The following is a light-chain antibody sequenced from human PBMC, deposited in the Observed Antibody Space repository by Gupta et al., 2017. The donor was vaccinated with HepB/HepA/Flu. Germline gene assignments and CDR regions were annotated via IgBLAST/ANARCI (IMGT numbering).Light chain of an antibody. V-gene: IGLV6-57*03. Sequence: NFMLTQPHSVSESPGKTVTISCTRSSGSIASNYVQWYQQRPGSAPTTVIYEDNQRPSGVPDRFSGSIDSSSTSASTTISGLKAEDEAYYYCPYYDSSSWVFGGGTKLTVL. J-gene: IGLJ3*02. CDR1: SGSIASNY. CDR3: PYYDSSSWV. CDR2: EDN.